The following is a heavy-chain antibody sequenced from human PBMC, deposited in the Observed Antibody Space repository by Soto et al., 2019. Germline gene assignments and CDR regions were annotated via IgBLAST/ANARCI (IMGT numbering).Heavy chain of an antibody. CDR2: ITSSGGST. Sequence: EVQLLESGGGLGQPGGSLRLSCAASGFTFSNYAMTWVRQAPGKGLEWVSIITSSGGSTYYADSVKGRFTISRDNSKNTLYLQVYSLRAEDTAVYYCAKGSLLWSGESPSYFDYWGQGTLVTVSS. D-gene: IGHD3-10*01. CDR3: AKGSLLWSGESPSYFDY. J-gene: IGHJ4*02. CDR1: GFTFSNYA. V-gene: IGHV3-23*01.